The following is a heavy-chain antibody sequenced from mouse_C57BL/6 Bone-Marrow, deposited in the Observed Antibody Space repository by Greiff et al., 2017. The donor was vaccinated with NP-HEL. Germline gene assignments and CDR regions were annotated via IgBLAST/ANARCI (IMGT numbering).Heavy chain of an antibody. Sequence: EVQRVESGGGLVKPGGSLKLSCAASGFTFSSYAMSWVRQTPEKRLEWVATISDGGSYTYYPDNVKGRFTISRDNAKNNLYLQMSHLKSEDTAMYYCARALYGSSYGFAYWGQGTLVTVSA. CDR2: ISDGGSYT. CDR1: GFTFSSYA. D-gene: IGHD1-1*01. CDR3: ARALYGSSYGFAY. J-gene: IGHJ3*01. V-gene: IGHV5-4*01.